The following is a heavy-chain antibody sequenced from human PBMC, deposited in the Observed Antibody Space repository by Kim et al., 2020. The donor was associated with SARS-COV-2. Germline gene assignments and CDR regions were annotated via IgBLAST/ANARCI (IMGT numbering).Heavy chain of an antibody. CDR3: TKELRVTTPTTGGDFVDS. V-gene: IGHV3-23*01. CDR1: GFTFTTYT. J-gene: IGHJ4*02. D-gene: IGHD4-17*01. Sequence: GGSLRLSCVASGFTFTTYTMNWVRQAPGKGLEWVSGISGGGGSTYYADSVKGRFTISRDSSKNTLYLQMNSLRVEDTAVYYCTKELRVTTPTTGGDFVDSWGQGTLFTVSS. CDR2: ISGGGGST.